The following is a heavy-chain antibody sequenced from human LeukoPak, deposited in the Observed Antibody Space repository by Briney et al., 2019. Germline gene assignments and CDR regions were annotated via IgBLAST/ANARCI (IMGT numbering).Heavy chain of an antibody. J-gene: IGHJ6*02. CDR3: ARGSGSYSLYYGMDV. CDR1: GYTFTNYY. D-gene: IGHD3-10*01. V-gene: IGHV1-46*01. CDR2: INLSGGNT. Sequence: ASVKVSCKASGYTFTNYYMHWVRQAPGQGLEWMGIINLSGGNTNYAQKFQGRVTMTRDTSTSTVYMELSSLISEDTAVYYCARGSGSYSLYYGMDVWGQGTTVTVSS.